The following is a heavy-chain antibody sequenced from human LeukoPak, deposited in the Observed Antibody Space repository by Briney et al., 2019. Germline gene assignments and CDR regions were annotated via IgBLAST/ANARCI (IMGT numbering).Heavy chain of an antibody. D-gene: IGHD3-10*01. J-gene: IGHJ4*02. V-gene: IGHV4-39*02. CDR1: GGSISSSSYY. CDR2: IYYSGST. Sequence: PSETLSLTCTVSGGSISSSSYYWGWIRQPPGKGLEWIGSIYYSGSTYYNPSLKSRVTISVDTSKNQFSLKLSSVTAADTAVYYCAREADMGELLYPDYWGQGTLVTVSS. CDR3: AREADMGELLYPDY.